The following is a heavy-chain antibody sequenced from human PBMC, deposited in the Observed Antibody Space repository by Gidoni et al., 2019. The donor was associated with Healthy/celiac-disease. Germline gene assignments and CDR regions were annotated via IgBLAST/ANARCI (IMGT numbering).Heavy chain of an antibody. CDR3: ARGLGGAGIRVYRRPYYFDY. D-gene: IGHD3-16*01. CDR1: GGSFSGYY. V-gene: IGHV4-34*01. J-gene: IGHJ4*02. Sequence: QVQLQQWGAGLLKPSETLSLTCAVYGGSFSGYYWSWIRQPPGKGLEWIGEINHSGSTNYNPSLKSRVTISVDTSKNQFSLKLSSVTAADTAVYYCARGLGGAGIRVYRRPYYFDYWGQGTLVTVSS. CDR2: INHSGST.